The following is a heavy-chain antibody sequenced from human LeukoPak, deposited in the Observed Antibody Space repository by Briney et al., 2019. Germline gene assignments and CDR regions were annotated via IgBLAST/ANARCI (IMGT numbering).Heavy chain of an antibody. V-gene: IGHV3-33*07. CDR1: GVIFSNYG. Sequence: PGGSLRLSCAASGVIFSNYGMYWVRQAPGEGLDWVAVIWHDGSAEFYADSVKGRFSISRDDSKNTVYLQMNSLRAEDTALYYCARDSRGGWSGYFDYWGQGIVVTVSS. CDR3: ARDSRGGWSGYFDY. CDR2: IWHDGSAE. J-gene: IGHJ4*02. D-gene: IGHD6-19*01.